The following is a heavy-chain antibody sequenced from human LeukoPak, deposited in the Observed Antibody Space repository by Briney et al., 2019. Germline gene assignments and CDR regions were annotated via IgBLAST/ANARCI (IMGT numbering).Heavy chain of an antibody. CDR2: ISGGGGST. D-gene: IGHD3-16*01. Sequence: GGSLRLSCAASGFSFSSYAMSWVRQAPGKGLEWVSAISGGGGSTYYADSVKGRFTISRDNSENTLYLQMNSLRADDTAVYYCATISSPYYFDCWGQGTLVTVSS. CDR3: ATISSPYYFDC. CDR1: GFSFSSYA. J-gene: IGHJ4*02. V-gene: IGHV3-23*01.